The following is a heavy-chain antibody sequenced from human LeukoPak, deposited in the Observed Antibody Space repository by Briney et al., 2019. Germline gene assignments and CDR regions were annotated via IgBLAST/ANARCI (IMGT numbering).Heavy chain of an antibody. CDR3: ARVHTVVTPFDS. CDR1: GFTFSSYS. J-gene: IGHJ4*02. CDR2: ISSSSSYI. D-gene: IGHD4-23*01. Sequence: KPGGSLRLSCAASGFTFSSYSMNWVRQAPGKGLEWVSSISSSSSYIYYADSVKGRFTISRDNAKSSLYLQMNSLRAEDTAVYYCARVHTVVTPFDSWGQGTLVTVSS. V-gene: IGHV3-21*01.